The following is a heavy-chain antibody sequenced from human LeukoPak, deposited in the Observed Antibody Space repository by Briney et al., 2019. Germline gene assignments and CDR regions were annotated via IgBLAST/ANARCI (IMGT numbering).Heavy chain of an antibody. V-gene: IGHV3-23*01. Sequence: GGSLRLSCPTSGLTFSRYAMSWVRQAPGKGLEWVSSVSDSGSKTYYAASVKGRFTISRDNSKNTLYLQMNSLKAEDTAVYYCAKNPDYDVLTGTSFDCWGQGALVTVSS. D-gene: IGHD3-9*01. CDR1: GLTFSRYA. J-gene: IGHJ4*02. CDR2: VSDSGSKT. CDR3: AKNPDYDVLTGTSFDC.